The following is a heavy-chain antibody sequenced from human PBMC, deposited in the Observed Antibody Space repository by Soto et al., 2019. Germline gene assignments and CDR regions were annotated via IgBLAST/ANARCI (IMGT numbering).Heavy chain of an antibody. CDR2: IYSNGRT. D-gene: IGHD6-6*01. CDR1: GAPLRIHY. J-gene: IGHJ4*02. CDR3: ATLDSSSSPFDY. V-gene: IGHV4-4*07. Sequence: SETLSLTCTVSGAPLRIHYWSWIRPPPGKGLEWIWRIYSNGRTNYNPSLKGRVTMSVDTSKNQFSLKVTSVTAADTAVYYCATLDSSSSPFDYWGQGTLVTVSS.